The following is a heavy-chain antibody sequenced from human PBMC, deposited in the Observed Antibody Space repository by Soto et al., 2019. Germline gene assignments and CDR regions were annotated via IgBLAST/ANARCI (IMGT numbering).Heavy chain of an antibody. CDR1: GFTFSSYA. D-gene: IGHD3-22*01. J-gene: IGHJ3*01. CDR3: AKDAHYYDSRGPIHAFDL. CDR2: ISGSGDNT. V-gene: IGHV3-23*01. Sequence: GGSLRLSCAASGFTFSSYAMSWVRQAPGKGLEWVSLISGSGDNTYHADSVKGRFTISRDNSKNTVFLQMNSLRAEDTAIYYCAKDAHYYDSRGPIHAFDLWGQGTMVTVSS.